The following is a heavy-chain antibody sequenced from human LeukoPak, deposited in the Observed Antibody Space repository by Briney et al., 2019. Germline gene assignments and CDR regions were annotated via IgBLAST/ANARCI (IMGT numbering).Heavy chain of an antibody. Sequence: SETLSLTCTVSGGSISSYYWSWIRQPPGKGLEWIGYIHYSGSTNYNPSLKSRVTISVDTSKSQFSLKLSSVTAADTAVYYYAREYYDSSGYCFDYWGQGTLVTVSS. V-gene: IGHV4-59*12. CDR1: GGSISSYY. D-gene: IGHD3-22*01. CDR2: IHYSGST. J-gene: IGHJ4*02. CDR3: AREYYDSSGYCFDY.